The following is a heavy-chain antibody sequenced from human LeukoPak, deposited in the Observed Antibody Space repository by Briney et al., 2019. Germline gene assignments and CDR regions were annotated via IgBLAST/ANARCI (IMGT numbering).Heavy chain of an antibody. CDR2: IYYSGST. J-gene: IGHJ3*02. Sequence: SETLSLTCTVSGGSISSYYWSWIRQPLGKGLEWIGYIYYSGSTNYNPSLKSRVTISVDTSKNQFSLKLSSVTAADTAVYYCARDISYYYGSGSYYNGDAFDIWGQGTMVTVSS. V-gene: IGHV4-59*01. CDR1: GGSISSYY. D-gene: IGHD3-10*01. CDR3: ARDISYYYGSGSYYNGDAFDI.